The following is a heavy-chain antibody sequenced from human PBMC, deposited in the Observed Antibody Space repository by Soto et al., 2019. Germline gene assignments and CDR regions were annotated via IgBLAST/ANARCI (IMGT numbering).Heavy chain of an antibody. V-gene: IGHV3-33*01. CDR2: IWYDGSNK. Sequence: QVQLVESGGGVVQPGRSLRLSCAASGFTFSSYGMHWVRQAPGKGLEWVAVIWYDGSNKYYADSVKGRFTISRDNSKNTQYLQMNSLTAEDTAVYYCARASFLLKLVYYFDYWGQGTLVTVSS. J-gene: IGHJ4*02. D-gene: IGHD6-6*01. CDR3: ARASFLLKLVYYFDY. CDR1: GFTFSSYG.